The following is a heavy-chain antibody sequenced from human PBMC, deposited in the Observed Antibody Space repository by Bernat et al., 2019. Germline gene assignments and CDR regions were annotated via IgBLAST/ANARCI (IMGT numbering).Heavy chain of an antibody. Sequence: EVQLVESGGGLVQPGGSLRLSCAASGFTFTNYFMHWVRQAPGKGLVWVSRINSDGSSTSYADSVKGRFTISRDNAKNTLYLQMNSLRAEDTAVYYCARVTAGYYYYYGMDVWGQGTTVTVSS. J-gene: IGHJ6*02. CDR2: INSDGSST. D-gene: IGHD3-10*01. V-gene: IGHV3-74*01. CDR1: GFTFTNYF. CDR3: ARVTAGYYYYYGMDV.